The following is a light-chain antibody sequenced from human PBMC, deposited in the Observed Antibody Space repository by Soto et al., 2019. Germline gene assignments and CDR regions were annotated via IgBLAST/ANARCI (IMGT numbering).Light chain of an antibody. V-gene: IGLV2-14*01. CDR2: DVN. CDR1: SSDIGAYNY. CDR3: SSHTCCSTLVV. J-gene: IGLJ2*01. Sequence: QSVLTQPASVSGSPGQSITISCTGTSSDIGAYNYVSWYQRRPGKAPKLMIYDVNNRPSGVSTRFSGSKSGNTASLTISGLQAEDEADYYCSSHTCCSTLVVFGGGTKLTVL.